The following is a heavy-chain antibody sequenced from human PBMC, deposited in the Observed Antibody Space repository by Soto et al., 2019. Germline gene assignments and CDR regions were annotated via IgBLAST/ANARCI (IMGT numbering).Heavy chain of an antibody. V-gene: IGHV3-30*18. J-gene: IGHJ6*02. CDR1: GFTFSSYG. Sequence: PGGSLRLSCAASGFTFSSYGMHWVRQAPGKGLEWVAVISYDGSNKYYADSVKGRFTISRDNSKNTLYLQMNSLRAEDTAVYYCAKVLDPRSNIVVVAPILGNYYYYGMDVWGQGTTVTVSS. CDR3: AKVLDPRSNIVVVAPILGNYYYYGMDV. D-gene: IGHD2-15*01. CDR2: ISYDGSNK.